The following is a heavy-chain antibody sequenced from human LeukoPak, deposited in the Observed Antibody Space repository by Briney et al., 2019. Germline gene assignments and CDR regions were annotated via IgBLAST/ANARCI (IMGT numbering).Heavy chain of an antibody. CDR2: IDSNGNNI. CDR1: GFTLSNYW. V-gene: IGHV3-74*01. J-gene: IGHJ6*02. CDR3: ARVVRFDYYGSGSSLDV. Sequence: QPGGSLRLSCAASGFTLSNYWMQWVRQAPGKGLVWVSRIDSNGNNIGYADSVKGRFTISRDNAKNTLYLQMNSLRAEDSAVYYCARVVRFDYYGSGSSLDVWGQGTTVTVSS. D-gene: IGHD3-10*01.